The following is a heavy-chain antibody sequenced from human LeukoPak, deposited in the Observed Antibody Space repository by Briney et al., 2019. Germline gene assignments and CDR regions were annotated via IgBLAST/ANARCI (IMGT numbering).Heavy chain of an antibody. Sequence: GASVKVSCKASGGTFSSYAISWVRQAPGQGLEWMGGIIPILGTANYAQKFQGRVTITADESTSTAYMELSSLRSEDTAVYYCARDRRTYSSGWYDYWGQGTLVTASS. V-gene: IGHV1-69*01. J-gene: IGHJ4*02. CDR3: ARDRRTYSSGWYDY. CDR2: IIPILGTA. D-gene: IGHD6-19*01. CDR1: GGTFSSYA.